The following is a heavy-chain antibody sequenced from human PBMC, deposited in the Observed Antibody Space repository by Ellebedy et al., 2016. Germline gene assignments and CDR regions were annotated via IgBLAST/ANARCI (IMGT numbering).Heavy chain of an antibody. D-gene: IGHD2-8*02. CDR3: VKTGASGHYFDY. CDR1: GFTFSTYA. Sequence: GGSLRLXXAASGFTFSTYAMTWVRQPPGKGLEWVSFISWNSGWIGYADSVKGRFTISRDNAKDSLFLQMNSLRVEDTALYYCVKTGASGHYFDYWGQGTLVTVSS. J-gene: IGHJ4*02. V-gene: IGHV3-9*01. CDR2: ISWNSGWI.